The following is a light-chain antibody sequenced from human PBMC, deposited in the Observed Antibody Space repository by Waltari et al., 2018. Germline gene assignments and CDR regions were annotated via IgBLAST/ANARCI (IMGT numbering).Light chain of an antibody. J-gene: IGLJ3*02. CDR1: ISNIGSNY. V-gene: IGLV1-47*01. CDR3: AAWDASLSAWL. Sequence: QSVLTQPPSASGTPGQRVTISCSGSISNIGSNYGYWSQHLPGTAPKLLIYRNNQRPSGVPGRFSGSKSDTSASLAISGLRSEDEADYYCAAWDASLSAWLFGGGTKVTVL. CDR2: RNN.